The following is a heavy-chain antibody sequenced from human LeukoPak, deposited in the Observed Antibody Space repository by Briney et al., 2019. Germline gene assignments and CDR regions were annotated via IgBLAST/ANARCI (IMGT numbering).Heavy chain of an antibody. J-gene: IGHJ6*02. CDR3: VRDSYRKMGVTYYYYGMDA. CDR1: GFTFSSHT. Sequence: RPGGSLRLSCAASGFTFSSHTMHWVRQAPGKGLEWVAVISYDGSNKYYADSVKGRFTISRDNAKNTLYLQMNSLRAEDTAVYYCVRDSYRKMGVTYYYYGMDAWGQGTTVTVSS. V-gene: IGHV3-30-3*01. D-gene: IGHD1-26*01. CDR2: ISYDGSNK.